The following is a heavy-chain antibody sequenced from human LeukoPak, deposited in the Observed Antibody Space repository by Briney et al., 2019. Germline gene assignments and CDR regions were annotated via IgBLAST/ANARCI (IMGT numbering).Heavy chain of an antibody. CDR1: GFTFSDYY. J-gene: IGHJ4*02. CDR3: ISSSPSFDY. CDR2: ISSSGSTI. V-gene: IGHV3-11*04. Sequence: GSLRLSYAASGFTFSDYYMSWIRQAPGKGLEWVSYISSSGSTIYYADSVKGRFTISRDNAKDTLYLQMSSLRAEDSAVYYCISSSPSFDYWGQGTLVTVSS.